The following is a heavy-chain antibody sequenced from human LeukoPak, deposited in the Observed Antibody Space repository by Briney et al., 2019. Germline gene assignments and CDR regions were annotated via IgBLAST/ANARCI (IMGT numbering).Heavy chain of an antibody. CDR1: GGSLSSYY. V-gene: IGHV4-59*01. CDR3: ARGLERRPSYYYYYYMDV. Sequence: SQTLSLTYTVSGGSLSSYYWSWIRQPPGKGLEWIGYIYYSGSTNYNPSLKSRVIIAVDTSKSQFSLKLSSVTAADTAVYYCARGLERRPSYYYYYYMDVWGKGTTVTISS. D-gene: IGHD1-1*01. J-gene: IGHJ6*03. CDR2: IYYSGST.